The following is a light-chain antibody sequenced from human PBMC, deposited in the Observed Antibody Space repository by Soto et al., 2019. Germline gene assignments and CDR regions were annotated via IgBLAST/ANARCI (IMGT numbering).Light chain of an antibody. V-gene: IGKV1-27*01. Sequence: QMSQSPASLSASIGDRVTITCRASQGIGNYLAWYQQKPGRVPKLLIHAATTLQSGVPSRFSGSGTGTDFTLTISSLQPEDAAIYFCQKCNSPPPFTFGPGTKVDI. CDR1: QGIGNY. CDR3: QKCNSPPPFT. CDR2: AAT. J-gene: IGKJ3*01.